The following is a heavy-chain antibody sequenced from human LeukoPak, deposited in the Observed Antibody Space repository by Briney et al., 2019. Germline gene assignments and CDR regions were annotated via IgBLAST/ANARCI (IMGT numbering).Heavy chain of an antibody. J-gene: IGHJ3*02. V-gene: IGHV4-59*08. CDR3: ARQKWGGGNAFAI. CDR2: ISDSGST. D-gene: IGHD1-26*01. Sequence: SETLSLTCTVSGGSISSYYWSWIRQPPGKGLEWIGYISDSGSTNYNPSLKSRVTISVDTSENQFSLKLSSVTAADTAVYYCARQKWGGGNAFAIWGQGTMVTVSS. CDR1: GGSISSYY.